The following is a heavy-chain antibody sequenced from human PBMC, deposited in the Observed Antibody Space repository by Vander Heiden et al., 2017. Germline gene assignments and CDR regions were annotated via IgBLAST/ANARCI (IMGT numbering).Heavy chain of an antibody. V-gene: IGHV3-33*01. Sequence: VQLVESGGGVVQPGRSLSLSCAASGFTCNTQGMHWVRQAPGKGLGWVAIIRYDGSDIYYADSVKGRFTISRDNSKNTLYLQMNSLRAEDTAVYYCARDLRKGAYFDYWGQGTLVTVSS. CDR2: IRYDGSDI. CDR1: GFTCNTQG. CDR3: ARDLRKGAYFDY. J-gene: IGHJ4*02. D-gene: IGHD3-16*01.